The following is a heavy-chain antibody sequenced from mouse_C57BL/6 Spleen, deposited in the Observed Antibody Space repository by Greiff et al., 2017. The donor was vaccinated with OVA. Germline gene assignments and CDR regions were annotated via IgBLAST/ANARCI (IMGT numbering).Heavy chain of an antibody. CDR3: AREGGYYPYAMDY. Sequence: QVQLKESGAELVRPGSSVKLSCKASGYTFTSYWMDWVKQRPGQGLEWIGNIYPSDSETHYNQKFKDKATLTVDKSSSTAYMQLSSLTSEDSAVYYCAREGGYYPYAMDYWGQGTSVTVSS. CDR2: IYPSDSET. V-gene: IGHV1-61*01. J-gene: IGHJ4*01. D-gene: IGHD2-3*01. CDR1: GYTFTSYW.